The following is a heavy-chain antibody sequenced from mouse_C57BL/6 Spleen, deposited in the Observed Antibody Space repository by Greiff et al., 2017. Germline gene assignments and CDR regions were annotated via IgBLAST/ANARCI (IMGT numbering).Heavy chain of an antibody. V-gene: IGHV1-64*01. J-gene: IGHJ1*03. CDR3: ARSSKRYFGG. CDR2: IHPNSGST. CDR1: GYTFTSYW. D-gene: IGHD2-5*01. Sequence: QVQLQQPGAELVKPGASVKLSCKASGYTFTSYWMHWVKQRPGQGLEWIGMIHPNSGSTNYNEKFKSKATLTVDKSSSTAYLQLSSLTSEDSAGYYWARSSKRYFGGWGTGTTVTVSS.